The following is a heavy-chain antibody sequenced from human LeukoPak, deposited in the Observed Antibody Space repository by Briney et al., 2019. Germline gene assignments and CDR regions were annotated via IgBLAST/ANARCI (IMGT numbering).Heavy chain of an antibody. V-gene: IGHV1-69*04. D-gene: IGHD3-22*01. Sequence: ASVKVSCKASGGTFSSYAISWVRQAPGQGLEWMGRIIPILGIANYAQKFQGRVTITADKSTSTAYMELSSLRSEDTAVYYCARDFSGYTFDYWGQGTLVTVSS. CDR1: GGTFSSYA. CDR2: IIPILGIA. CDR3: ARDFSGYTFDY. J-gene: IGHJ4*02.